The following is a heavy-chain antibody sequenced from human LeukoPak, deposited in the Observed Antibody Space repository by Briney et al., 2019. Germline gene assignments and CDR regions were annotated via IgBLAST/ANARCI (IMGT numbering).Heavy chain of an antibody. CDR2: INWNGGST. Sequence: PGGSLRLSSAASGFTFDDYGRSWVRQAPGKGLEWVSGINWNGGSTGYADSVKGRFTISRDNAKNSLYLQMNSLRAEDTALYYCARDDYGSGTGDYWGQGTLVTVSS. D-gene: IGHD3-10*01. CDR3: ARDDYGSGTGDY. CDR1: GFTFDDYG. J-gene: IGHJ4*02. V-gene: IGHV3-20*04.